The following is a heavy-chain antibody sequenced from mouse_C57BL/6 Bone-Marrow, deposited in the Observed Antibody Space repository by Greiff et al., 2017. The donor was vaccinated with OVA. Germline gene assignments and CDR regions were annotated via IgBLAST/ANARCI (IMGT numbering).Heavy chain of an antibody. V-gene: IGHV1-82*01. CDR3: ARGRGFDY. Sequence: VQRVESGPELVKPGASVKISCKASGYAFSSSWMNWVKQRPGKGLEWIGRIYPGDGDTNYNGKFKGKAPQTADKSTSTAYMQRSSLTSEDAAVYFCARGRGFDYWGQGTTLTVSS. CDR2: IYPGDGDT. CDR1: GYAFSSSW. J-gene: IGHJ2*01.